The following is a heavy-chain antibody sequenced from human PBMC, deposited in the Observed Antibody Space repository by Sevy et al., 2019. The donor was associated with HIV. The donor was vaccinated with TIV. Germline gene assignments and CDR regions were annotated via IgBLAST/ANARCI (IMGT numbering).Heavy chain of an antibody. J-gene: IGHJ4*02. CDR1: GFSLSTSGVG. CDR2: IYWDDDT. CDR3: ARLAAADDPGEVYFDY. Sequence: SGPTLVKPTQTLTLTCTFSGFSLSTSGVGVGWIRQPPGKALEWLALIYWDDDTRYSQSLKSRLTITKDTSKNQVVLTMANMDPVDTATYYCARLAAADDPGEVYFDYWGQGTLVTVSS. V-gene: IGHV2-5*02. D-gene: IGHD6-13*01.